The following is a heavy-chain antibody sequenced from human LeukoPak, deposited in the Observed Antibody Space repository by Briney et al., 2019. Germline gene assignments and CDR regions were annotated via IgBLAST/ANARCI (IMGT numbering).Heavy chain of an antibody. Sequence: SETLSLTCSVSGGSISSYYWSWIRQSPGTGLEWIGYIHYSGTTKYNPSLQSRVSISIHTSKSQFFLNLSSVTAADTAIYYCARLGLPEGSRYNTDYWGQGILVTVSS. J-gene: IGHJ4*02. D-gene: IGHD3-3*01. CDR3: ARLGLPEGSRYNTDY. V-gene: IGHV4-59*01. CDR1: GGSISSYY. CDR2: IHYSGTT.